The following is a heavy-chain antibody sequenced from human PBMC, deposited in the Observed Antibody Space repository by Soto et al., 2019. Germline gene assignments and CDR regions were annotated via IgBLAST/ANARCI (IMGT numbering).Heavy chain of an antibody. Sequence: GGSLRLSCVASGFTFDDYAMHWVRQAPGKGLEWVSGISFNSGSIGYAESVKGRFTISRDNARNSLYLQMNSLRAEDTALYYCARDIEENQLFYDALDFWGQGTMVTVSS. V-gene: IGHV3-9*01. CDR3: ARDIEENQLFYDALDF. CDR2: ISFNSGSI. D-gene: IGHD2-2*01. J-gene: IGHJ3*01. CDR1: GFTFDDYA.